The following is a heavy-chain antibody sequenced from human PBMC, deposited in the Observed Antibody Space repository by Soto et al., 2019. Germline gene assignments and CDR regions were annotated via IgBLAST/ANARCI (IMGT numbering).Heavy chain of an antibody. CDR3: ARTSNSGSYYFDY. V-gene: IGHV4-30-4*01. Sequence: QVQLQESGPGLVKPSQILSLTCTVSGGSISSGDYYWSWIRQPPGKGLEWIGYIYYSGSTYYNPPLKSRVTISVDTPKNQFSLKLSSVTAADTAVYYCARTSNSGSYYFDYWGQGTLVTVSS. CDR2: IYYSGST. CDR1: GGSISSGDYY. D-gene: IGHD1-26*01. J-gene: IGHJ4*02.